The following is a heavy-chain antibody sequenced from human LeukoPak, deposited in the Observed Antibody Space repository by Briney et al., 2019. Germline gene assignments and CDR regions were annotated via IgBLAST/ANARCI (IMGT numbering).Heavy chain of an antibody. CDR2: MNPNSGNT. D-gene: IGHD2-2*01. V-gene: IGHV1-8*01. J-gene: IGHJ5*02. Sequence: ASVKVSCKASGYTFTSYDINWVRQATGQGLEWMGWMNPNSGNTGYAQKFQGRVTMTRNTSISTAYMELSSLRSEDTAVYYCASRYQLLLGGGWFDPWGQGTLVTVSS. CDR1: GYTFTSYD. CDR3: ASRYQLLLGGGWFDP.